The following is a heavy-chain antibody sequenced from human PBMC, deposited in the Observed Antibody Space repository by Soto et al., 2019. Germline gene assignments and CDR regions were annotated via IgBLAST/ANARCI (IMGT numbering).Heavy chain of an antibody. J-gene: IGHJ5*01. V-gene: IGHV6-1*01. CDR1: GDSVSSKSAA. CDR3: TRALSGSYDS. CDR2: TYYRSKWST. D-gene: IGHD1-26*01. Sequence: SQTLSLTCAISGDSVSSKSAAWNWIRQSPSRGLEWLGRTYYRSKWSTDYAVSVKSRITINPDTSKNQFPLHLNSVTPEDTAVYYCTRALSGSYDSWGQGTLVTVSS.